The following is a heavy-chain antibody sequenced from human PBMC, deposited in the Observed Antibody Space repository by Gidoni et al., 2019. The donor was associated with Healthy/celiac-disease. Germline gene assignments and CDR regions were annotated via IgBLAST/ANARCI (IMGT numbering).Heavy chain of an antibody. J-gene: IGHJ4*02. D-gene: IGHD2-15*01. CDR2: ISGSGGST. CDR1: GFTFSSYA. CDR3: AKAPTVVAATATFDY. V-gene: IGHV3-23*01. Sequence: EVQLLESGGGLVQPGGSLRLSCAASGFTFSSYAMSWVRPAPGKGLGWVSAISGSGGSTYYADSVKGRFTISRDNSKNTLYLQMNSLRAEDTAVYYCAKAPTVVAATATFDYWGQGTLVTVSS.